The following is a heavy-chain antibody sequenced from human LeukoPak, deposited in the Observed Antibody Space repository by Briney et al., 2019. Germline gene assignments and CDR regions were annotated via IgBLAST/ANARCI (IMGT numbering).Heavy chain of an antibody. D-gene: IGHD6-19*01. CDR2: ISSNGGST. V-gene: IGHV3-64D*06. Sequence: GGSLRLSCAASGFTFSSYAMSWVRQAPGKGLEYVSAISSNGGSTNYADPVKGRFTISRDNSKNTLYLQMSSLRAEDTAVYYCVKDHGYSSGWYVRGFDYWGQGTLVTVSS. J-gene: IGHJ4*02. CDR1: GFTFSSYA. CDR3: VKDHGYSSGWYVRGFDY.